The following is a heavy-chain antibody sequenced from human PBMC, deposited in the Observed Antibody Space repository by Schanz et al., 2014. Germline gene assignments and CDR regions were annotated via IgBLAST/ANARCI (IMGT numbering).Heavy chain of an antibody. V-gene: IGHV4-34*01. D-gene: IGHD2-2*01. J-gene: IGHJ4*02. CDR3: ARAARRTRVVPLYFDY. CDR2: INHGGST. CDR1: GGSFSGYY. Sequence: QVQLQQWGAGLLKPSETLSLTCAVYGGSFSGYYWSWIRQPPGKGLEWIAEINHGGSTNYNPSLKSRVTISVDTSKNQCSLKLKSVTAADTAVYYCARAARRTRVVPLYFDYWGQGTLVTDSS.